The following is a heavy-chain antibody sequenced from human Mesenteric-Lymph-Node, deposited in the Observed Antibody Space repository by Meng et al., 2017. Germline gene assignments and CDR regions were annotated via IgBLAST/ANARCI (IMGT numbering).Heavy chain of an antibody. V-gene: IGHV3-9*01. D-gene: IGHD4-23*01. CDR1: GVTFHEHA. J-gene: IGHJ6*02. CDR3: VKDSTPGGADV. Sequence: GGSLRLSCALSGVTFHEHAMHWVRQAPGKGLGWVSGIMWSGEPEGYADSGRGRFTISRDSAKNTVYLQMNSQRHEDTALYYCVKDSTPGGADVWGQGTTGTGS. CDR2: IMWSGEPE.